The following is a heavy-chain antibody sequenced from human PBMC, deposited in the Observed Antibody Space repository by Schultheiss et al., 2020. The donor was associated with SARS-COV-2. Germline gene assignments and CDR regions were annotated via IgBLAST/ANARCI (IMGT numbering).Heavy chain of an antibody. CDR1: GFTFSSYG. CDR3: ALGHLEWLLRYYFDY. CDR2: ISYDGSNK. D-gene: IGHD3-3*01. V-gene: IGHV3-30*03. Sequence: GESLKISCAASGFTFSSYGMHWVRQAPGKGLEWVAVISYDGSNKYYADSVKGRFTISRDNSKNTLYLQMNSLRAEDTAVYYCALGHLEWLLRYYFDYWGQGTLVTVSS. J-gene: IGHJ4*02.